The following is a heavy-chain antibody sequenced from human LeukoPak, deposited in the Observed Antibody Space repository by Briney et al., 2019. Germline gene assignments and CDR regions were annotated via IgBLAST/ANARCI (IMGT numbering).Heavy chain of an antibody. D-gene: IGHD2-2*01. CDR3: ARGVPAGNFDY. CDR2: IYSGGST. Sequence: PGGSLRLSCAASGFTVSSNYMSWVRQAPGKGLEWVSVIYSGGSTYYADSVKGRFTNSRDNSKNTLYLQMNSLRAEDTAVYYCARGVPAGNFDYWGQGTLVTVSS. J-gene: IGHJ4*02. CDR1: GFTVSSNY. V-gene: IGHV3-53*01.